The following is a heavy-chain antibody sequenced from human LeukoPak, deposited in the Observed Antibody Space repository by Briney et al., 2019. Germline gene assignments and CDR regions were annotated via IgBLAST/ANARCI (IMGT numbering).Heavy chain of an antibody. V-gene: IGHV1-8*01. CDR3: AKARYTGNPDY. CDR2: MNPNSDNT. CDR1: GYTFTSYD. J-gene: IGHJ4*02. Sequence: ASVKVSCKASGYTFTSYDINWVRQATGQGLEWMGWMNPNSDNTGYAQKFQGRVTMTRSASISTAYMELSSLRSEDTAVYYCAKARYTGNPDYWGQGTLVTVSS. D-gene: IGHD5-12*01.